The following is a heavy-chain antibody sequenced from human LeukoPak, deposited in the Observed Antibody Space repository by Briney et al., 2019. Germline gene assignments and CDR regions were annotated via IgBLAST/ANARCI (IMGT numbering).Heavy chain of an antibody. Sequence: SETLSLTCTVSGGSISSYYWSWIRQPPGKGLEWIGYIYYSGSTNYNPSLKSRVTISVDTSKNQFSLKLSSVTAADTAVYYCARLYYDSSGDAFDIWGQGTMVTVSS. CDR3: ARLYYDSSGDAFDI. CDR2: IYYSGST. CDR1: GGSISSYY. D-gene: IGHD3-22*01. J-gene: IGHJ3*02. V-gene: IGHV4-59*08.